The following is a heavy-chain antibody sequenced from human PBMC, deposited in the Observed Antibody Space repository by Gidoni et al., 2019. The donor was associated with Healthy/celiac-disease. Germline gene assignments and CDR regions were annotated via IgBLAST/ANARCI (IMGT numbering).Heavy chain of an antibody. CDR1: GYTFTSYA. Sequence: QVQLVQSGSELKKPGASVKVSCKASGYTFTSYAMNWVRQAPGQGREWRGWINTNTGNQTYAQGFTGRFVFSLDTSVSTVYLEISSLKAEDTAVYYCARVASSSRTIISPVSFDPWGQGTLVTVSS. CDR2: INTNTGNQ. J-gene: IGHJ5*02. D-gene: IGHD6-6*01. V-gene: IGHV7-4-1*02. CDR3: ARVASSSRTIISPVSFDP.